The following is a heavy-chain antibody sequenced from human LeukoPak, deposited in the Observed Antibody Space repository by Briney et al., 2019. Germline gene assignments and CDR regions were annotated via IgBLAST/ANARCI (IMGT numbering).Heavy chain of an antibody. Sequence: PGRSLRLSCAASGFTFDDYAMHWVRQAPGKGLEWVSGISWNSGSIGYADSVKGRFTISRDNAKNSLYLQMNSLRAEDTAVYYCAKDPSSYDFWSGYYPLNWFDPWGQGTLVTVSS. CDR1: GFTFDDYA. CDR3: AKDPSSYDFWSGYYPLNWFDP. D-gene: IGHD3-3*01. V-gene: IGHV3-9*01. J-gene: IGHJ5*02. CDR2: ISWNSGSI.